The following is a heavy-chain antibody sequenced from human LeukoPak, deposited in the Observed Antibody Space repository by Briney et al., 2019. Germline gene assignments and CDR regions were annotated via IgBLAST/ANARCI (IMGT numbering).Heavy chain of an antibody. CDR1: GFTFSSYE. CDR3: AGDNYDSSGPYYFDY. V-gene: IGHV3-48*03. Sequence: GGSLRLSCAASGFTFSSYEMNWVRQAPGKGLEWVSYISSSGSTIYYADSVKGRFTISRDNARNSLYLQMNSLRAEDTAVYYCAGDNYDSSGPYYFDYWGQGTLVTVSS. CDR2: ISSSGSTI. D-gene: IGHD3-22*01. J-gene: IGHJ4*02.